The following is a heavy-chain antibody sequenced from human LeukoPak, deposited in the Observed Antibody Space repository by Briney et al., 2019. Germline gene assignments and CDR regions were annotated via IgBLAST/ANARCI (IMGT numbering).Heavy chain of an antibody. CDR3: ASGDGANYPFDY. Sequence: SEPLSLTCTLSVDSINIGGYYCSSIRQHPGRGLECIGYSFYSGNTYYNPSFKSQFTLSVDTPKNQFSLKVTSVTPADTALYSCASGDGANYPFDYWGQGTLVTVSS. V-gene: IGHV4-31*02. J-gene: IGHJ4*02. CDR2: SFYSGNT. CDR1: VDSINIGGYY. D-gene: IGHD2-21*01.